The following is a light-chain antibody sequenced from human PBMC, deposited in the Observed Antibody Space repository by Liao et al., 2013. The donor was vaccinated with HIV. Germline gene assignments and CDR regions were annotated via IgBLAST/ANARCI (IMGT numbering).Light chain of an antibody. CDR1: KVGDRI. CDR2: QNY. CDR3: QVWDSSSRV. J-gene: IGLJ3*02. V-gene: IGLV3-1*01. Sequence: SYELTQPPSVSVSPGQTASIPCSGDKVGDRIVSWYQVKPGQSPEVIIYQNYQRPSGTPERFSGSKSGNTATLTIRGTQAMDEADYFCQVWDSSSRVFGGGTKLTVL.